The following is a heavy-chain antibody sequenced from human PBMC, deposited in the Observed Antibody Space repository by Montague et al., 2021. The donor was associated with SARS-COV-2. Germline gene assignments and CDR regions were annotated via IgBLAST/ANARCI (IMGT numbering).Heavy chain of an antibody. D-gene: IGHD1-14*01. CDR3: ARAQPRTIEF. Sequence: SETLSLTCSVSGGSTSNYYWTWIRQSPGKGLQWIGYIFYTGSTKFNPSLKSRVSMSLDTSKNHFSLRLSAVAAADTAVYYCARAQPRTIEFWGQGTLVTVSS. J-gene: IGHJ4*02. CDR1: GGSTSNYY. V-gene: IGHV4-59*01. CDR2: IFYTGST.